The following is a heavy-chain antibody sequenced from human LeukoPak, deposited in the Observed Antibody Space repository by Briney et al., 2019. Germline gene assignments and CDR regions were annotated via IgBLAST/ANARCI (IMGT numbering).Heavy chain of an antibody. CDR1: GFTFSSYG. CDR2: ISYDGSNK. J-gene: IGHJ4*02. Sequence: PGGSLRLSCAASGFTFSSYGMHWVRQAPGKGLEWVAVISYDGSNKYYADSVKGRFTISRDNSKNTLYLQVNSLRAEDTAVYYCAKGRGIYSGYDLIDYWGQGTLVTVSS. D-gene: IGHD5-12*01. V-gene: IGHV3-30*18. CDR3: AKGRGIYSGYDLIDY.